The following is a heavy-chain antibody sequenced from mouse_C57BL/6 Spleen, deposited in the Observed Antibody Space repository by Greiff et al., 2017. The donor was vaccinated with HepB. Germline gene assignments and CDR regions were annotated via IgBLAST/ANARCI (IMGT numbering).Heavy chain of an antibody. CDR2: IRNKANGYTT. CDR3: ARGDEYAWFAY. Sequence: EVKLVESGGGLVQPGGSLSLSCAASGFTFTDYYMSWVRQPPGKALEWLGFIRNKANGYTTEYSASVKGRFTISRDNSQSILYLQMNALRAEDSATYYCARGDEYAWFAYWGQGTLVTVSA. CDR1: GFTFTDYY. J-gene: IGHJ3*01. D-gene: IGHD5-1*01. V-gene: IGHV7-3*01.